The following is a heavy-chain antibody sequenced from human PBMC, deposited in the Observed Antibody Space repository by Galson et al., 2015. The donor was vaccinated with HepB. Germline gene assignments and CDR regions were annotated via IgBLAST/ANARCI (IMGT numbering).Heavy chain of an antibody. CDR2: IYPGDSDT. J-gene: IGHJ5*02. V-gene: IGHV5-51*01. D-gene: IGHD6-19*01. Sequence: QSGAEVKKPGESLKISCKGSGYSFTSYWIGWVRQMPGKGLEWMGIIYPGDSDTRYSPSFQGQVTISADKSISTACLQWSSLKASDPAMYYCARRISVAGTTNWFDPWGQGTLVTVSS. CDR3: ARRISVAGTTNWFDP. CDR1: GYSFTSYW.